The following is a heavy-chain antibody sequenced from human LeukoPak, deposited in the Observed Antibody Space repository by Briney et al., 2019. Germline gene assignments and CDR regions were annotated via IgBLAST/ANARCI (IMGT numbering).Heavy chain of an antibody. D-gene: IGHD3-22*01. Sequence: GGSLRLSCAASGFTFSSYGMHWVRQAPGKGLEWVAFIRYDGSNKYYADSVKGRFTISRDISKNTLYLQMNSLRPEDTAVYYCAKDAYDSSGSYYGTMLFDIWGQGTMVTVSS. CDR3: AKDAYDSSGSYYGTMLFDI. CDR1: GFTFSSYG. CDR2: IRYDGSNK. J-gene: IGHJ3*02. V-gene: IGHV3-30*02.